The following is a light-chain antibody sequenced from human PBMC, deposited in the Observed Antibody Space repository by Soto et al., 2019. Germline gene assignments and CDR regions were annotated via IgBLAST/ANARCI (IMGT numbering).Light chain of an antibody. J-gene: IGKJ5*01. CDR2: GAS. CDR1: QSVSRK. V-gene: IGKV3-15*01. Sequence: EIVMTQSPATLSVSPGERATLSCRASQSVSRKLAWYQQTRGQAPRLLIYGASTRATGVPARFSGSASGTDFTLTISRLEPEDFAVYFCQQYSDLLMTFGQGTRLEIK. CDR3: QQYSDLLMT.